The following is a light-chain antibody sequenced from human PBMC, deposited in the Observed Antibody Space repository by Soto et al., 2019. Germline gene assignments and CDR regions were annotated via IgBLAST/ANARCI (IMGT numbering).Light chain of an antibody. V-gene: IGKV3-20*01. CDR1: QSVNRNY. CDR2: DAS. Sequence: SHYLGTLSLSTGERATLSCRASQSVNRNYLAWYQVKPCQAPRLVIYDASSRATGIPDRFSASGSGTDFTLTISRLEPEDFAVYFCQQYASSPRTVGQGTKVDSK. J-gene: IGKJ1*01. CDR3: QQYASSPRT.